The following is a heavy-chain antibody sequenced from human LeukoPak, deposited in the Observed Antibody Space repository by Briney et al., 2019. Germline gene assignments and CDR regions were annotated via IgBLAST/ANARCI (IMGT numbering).Heavy chain of an antibody. V-gene: IGHV4-34*01. J-gene: IGHJ4*02. CDR3: ARDGEAG. Sequence: PSETLSLTCAVYGGSFSGYYWSWIRQPPGKGLEWIGSMYYSGSTYYNPSLKSRVTISVDTSKNQFSLKLSSVTAADTAVYYCARDGEAGWGQGTLVTVSS. CDR2: MYYSGST. D-gene: IGHD3-10*01. CDR1: GGSFSGYY.